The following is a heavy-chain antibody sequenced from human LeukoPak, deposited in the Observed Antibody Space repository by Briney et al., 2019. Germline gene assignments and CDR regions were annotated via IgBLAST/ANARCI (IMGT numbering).Heavy chain of an antibody. D-gene: IGHD1-26*01. Sequence: SETLSLACAVYGGSFSGYYWSWIRQPPGKGLEWIGEINHSGSTNYNPSLKSRVTISVDTSKNQFSLKLNSVTAADTAVYYCVRRTSGSYSDYWGQGTLVTVSS. J-gene: IGHJ4*02. V-gene: IGHV4-34*01. CDR1: GGSFSGYY. CDR3: VRRTSGSYSDY. CDR2: INHSGST.